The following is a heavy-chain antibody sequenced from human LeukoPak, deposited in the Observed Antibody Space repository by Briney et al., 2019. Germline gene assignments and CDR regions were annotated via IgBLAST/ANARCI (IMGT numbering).Heavy chain of an antibody. CDR2: IYSGGST. CDR3: ATYRQVLLPFES. CDR1: GFTVSSNY. D-gene: IGHD2-8*02. Sequence: GGSLRLSCAASGFTVSSNYMSWVRQAPGKGLEWVSDIYSGGSTYYADSVKGRFTISRDNSKSTLSLQMNSLRAEDTAIYYCATYRQVLLPFESWGQGTLVTVSS. J-gene: IGHJ4*02. V-gene: IGHV3-53*01.